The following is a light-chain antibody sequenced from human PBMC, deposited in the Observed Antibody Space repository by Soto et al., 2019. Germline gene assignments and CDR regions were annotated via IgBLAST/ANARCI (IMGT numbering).Light chain of an antibody. V-gene: IGLV2-14*01. J-gene: IGLJ2*01. CDR3: ISYTSKSTWL. CDR1: SSDVGGYNY. Sequence: QSALTQPASVSGSPGQSITISCTGTSSDVGGYNYVSWFQQHPGIVPKLMIYEVSNRPSGVSNRFSGSKSVNTASLTISGLQSEDEAYYYCISYTSKSTWLFGGGNKLTVL. CDR2: EVS.